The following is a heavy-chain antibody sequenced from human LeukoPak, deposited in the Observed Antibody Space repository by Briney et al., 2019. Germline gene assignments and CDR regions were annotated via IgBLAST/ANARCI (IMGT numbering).Heavy chain of an antibody. CDR3: ASLMATTDFDY. CDR2: IKQDGSEK. Sequence: GGSLRLSCAASGFTFSSYWMSWVRQAPGKGLEWVANIKQDGSEKFYVDSVKGRFTISRDNAKNTLYLQMNSLRAEDTAVYYCASLMATTDFDYRGQGTLVTVSS. D-gene: IGHD5-12*01. J-gene: IGHJ4*02. CDR1: GFTFSSYW. V-gene: IGHV3-7*01.